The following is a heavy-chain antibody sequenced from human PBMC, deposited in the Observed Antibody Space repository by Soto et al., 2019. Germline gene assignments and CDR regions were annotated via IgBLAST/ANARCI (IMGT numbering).Heavy chain of an antibody. J-gene: IGHJ5*02. Sequence: GGSLRLSGAACGFTFSSYGMHWVRQAPCKGLEWVAVISYDGINKYYADSVKGRFTIPRDNSKNTLYLQMNSLRAEDTAVYYCAKDLGTLFDPWGQGTLVTGCS. D-gene: IGHD1-1*01. CDR1: GFTFSSYG. CDR3: AKDLGTLFDP. V-gene: IGHV3-30*18. CDR2: ISYDGINK.